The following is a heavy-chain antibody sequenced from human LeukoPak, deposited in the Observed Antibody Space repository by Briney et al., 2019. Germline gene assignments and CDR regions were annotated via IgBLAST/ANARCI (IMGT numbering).Heavy chain of an antibody. J-gene: IGHJ4*02. D-gene: IGHD2/OR15-2a*01. CDR1: GFTVSSNY. Sequence: GGSLRLSCASSGFTVSSNYMTWVSQAPGKGLEWVSVIYSGGSTYYADSVKGRFTISRDNSKNTLYLQMNSLRAEDTAVYYCARDEPSPDSTDLDYWGQGTLVTVSS. CDR2: IYSGGST. CDR3: ARDEPSPDSTDLDY. V-gene: IGHV3-66*01.